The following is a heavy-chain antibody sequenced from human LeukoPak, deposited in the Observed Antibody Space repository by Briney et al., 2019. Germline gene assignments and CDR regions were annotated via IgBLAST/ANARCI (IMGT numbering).Heavy chain of an antibody. D-gene: IGHD4-17*01. CDR1: GFTFSSYS. V-gene: IGHV3-21*01. J-gene: IGHJ5*02. CDR2: ISSSSSYI. CDR3: ARDIYGDHGSWFDP. Sequence: GGSLRLSCAASGFTFSSYSMNWVRQAPGKGLEWVSSISSSSSYIYYADSVKGRFTISRDNAKNSLYLQMNSLRAEDTAVYYCARDIYGDHGSWFDPWGQGTLSPSPQ.